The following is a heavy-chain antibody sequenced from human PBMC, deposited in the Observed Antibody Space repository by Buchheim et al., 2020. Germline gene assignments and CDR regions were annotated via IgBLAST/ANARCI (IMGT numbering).Heavy chain of an antibody. CDR1: GGSISSYY. J-gene: IGHJ6*02. CDR3: ARVGYCSGGSCYSDYYYGMDV. D-gene: IGHD2-15*01. CDR2: IYYSGST. V-gene: IGHV4-59*01. Sequence: QVQLQESGPGLVKPSETLSLTCTVSGGSISSYYWSWIRQPPGKGLEWIGYIYYSGSTNYNTSLKSRVTISVETSKNQLSLKLSSVTAADTAVYYCARVGYCSGGSCYSDYYYGMDVWGQGTT.